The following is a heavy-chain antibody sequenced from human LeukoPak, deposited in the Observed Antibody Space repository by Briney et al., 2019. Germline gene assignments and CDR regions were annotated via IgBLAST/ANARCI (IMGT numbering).Heavy chain of an antibody. D-gene: IGHD2-2*01. CDR2: INPNSGGT. CDR3: VRGSLPAAMEPDLTY. CDR1: GYTFTGYY. Sequence: GASVKVSCKASGYTFTGYYMHWVRQAPGQGLEWMGWINPNSGGTNYAQKFQGWVTMTRDTSISTAYMELSRLRSDDTAVYYCVRGSLPAAMEPDLTYWGQGTLVSVSS. V-gene: IGHV1-2*04. J-gene: IGHJ4*02.